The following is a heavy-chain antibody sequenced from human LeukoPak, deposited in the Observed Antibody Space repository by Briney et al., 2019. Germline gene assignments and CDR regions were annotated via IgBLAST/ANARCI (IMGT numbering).Heavy chain of an antibody. V-gene: IGHV4-34*01. Sequence: SETLSLTCAVYGGSFSGSYWTWIRQPPGKGLEWIGEINHSGSTNYNPSLKSRVTISVDTSKNQFSLKLNSVTAADTAVYYCARGEAGATSHYYYYYMDVWGKGTMVTVSS. D-gene: IGHD1-26*01. CDR1: GGSFSGSY. J-gene: IGHJ6*03. CDR2: INHSGST. CDR3: ARGEAGATSHYYYYYMDV.